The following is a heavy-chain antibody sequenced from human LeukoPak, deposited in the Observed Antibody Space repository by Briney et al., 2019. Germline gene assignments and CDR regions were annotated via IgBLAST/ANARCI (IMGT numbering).Heavy chain of an antibody. CDR3: ARGGGGSPWSDY. V-gene: IGHV1-18*01. CDR1: GYTFITYG. Sequence: ASVKVSCKASGYTFITYGINWMRHAPGQGLEWMAWISPYNGRTDYAPKFQDRVTLTTNTSTGTVFMELRDLTSADTAQYYCARGGGGSPWSDYWGQGTLVTVSS. J-gene: IGHJ4*02. CDR2: ISPYNGRT. D-gene: IGHD1-26*01.